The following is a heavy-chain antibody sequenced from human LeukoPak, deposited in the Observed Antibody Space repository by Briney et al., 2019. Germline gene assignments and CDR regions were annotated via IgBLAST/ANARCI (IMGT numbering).Heavy chain of an antibody. V-gene: IGHV1-18*01. CDR1: GYTFTSYG. D-gene: IGHD2-15*01. Sequence: ASVKVSFKASGYTFTSYGISWVRQAPGQGLEWMGWISAYNGNTNYAQKLQGRVTMTTDTSTSTAYMELRSLRSDDTAVYYCARPLGYCSGGSCLPADAFDIWGQGTMVTVSS. J-gene: IGHJ3*02. CDR3: ARPLGYCSGGSCLPADAFDI. CDR2: ISAYNGNT.